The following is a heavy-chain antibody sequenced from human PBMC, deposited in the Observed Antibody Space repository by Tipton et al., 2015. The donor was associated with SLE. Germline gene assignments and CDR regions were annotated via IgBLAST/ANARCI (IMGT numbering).Heavy chain of an antibody. Sequence: TLSLTCTVSGGSISFDYWNWIRQPAGKGLEWIGRIYTSGRTNYNPSLKSRVSISVDTSKNHFSLNLSSVIAADTAVYYCASWGFDIWGQGTMVTVSS. CDR2: IYTSGRT. V-gene: IGHV4-4*07. D-gene: IGHD3-16*01. J-gene: IGHJ3*02. CDR1: GGSISFDY. CDR3: ASWGFDI.